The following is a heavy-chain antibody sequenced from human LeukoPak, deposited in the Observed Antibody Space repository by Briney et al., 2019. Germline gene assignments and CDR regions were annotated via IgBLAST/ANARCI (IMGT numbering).Heavy chain of an antibody. CDR3: AKGGEFDF. CDR2: ISIYNGNT. Sequence: GASVKVSCKASGDTDSSHGLSWVRQAPGQGLEWMGWISIYNGNTNHAQKFQDRVTMTTDTSTRTAYLELRSLRSDDTAVYYRAKGGEFDFWGQGTLVTVSS. CDR1: GDTDSSHG. D-gene: IGHD3-10*01. V-gene: IGHV1-18*01. J-gene: IGHJ4*02.